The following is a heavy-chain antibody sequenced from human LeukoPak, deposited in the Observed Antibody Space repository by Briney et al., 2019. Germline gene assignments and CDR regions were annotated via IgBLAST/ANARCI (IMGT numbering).Heavy chain of an antibody. CDR3: ARKREGPATGIDY. Sequence: SETLSLTCTVSGVSIISTNSYWGWIRQSPRTGLEWIGNIYSSGRTYYNPSLKSRVTISIDMSENQFSLRLTSVTAADTAVYYCARKREGPATGIDYWGQGTLVTVSS. D-gene: IGHD2-15*01. J-gene: IGHJ4*02. V-gene: IGHV4-39*07. CDR2: IYSSGRT. CDR1: GVSIISTNSY.